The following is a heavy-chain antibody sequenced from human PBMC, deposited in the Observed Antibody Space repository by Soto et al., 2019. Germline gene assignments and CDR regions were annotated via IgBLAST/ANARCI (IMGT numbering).Heavy chain of an antibody. J-gene: IGHJ4*02. Sequence: QVQLVESGGGVVQPGRSLRLSCAASGFTFSSYEMHWVRQAPGKGLEWVATISFGRNNKYYSDSVKGRFTISRDNSKNTLYLEMNSLRAEDTAVYYCAVERRTEGPAFDYWGQGTLVTVSP. V-gene: IGHV3-30-3*01. CDR3: AVERRTEGPAFDY. CDR2: ISFGRNNK. CDR1: GFTFSSYE.